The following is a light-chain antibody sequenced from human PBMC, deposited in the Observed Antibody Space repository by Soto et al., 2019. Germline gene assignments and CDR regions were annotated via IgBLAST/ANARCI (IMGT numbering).Light chain of an antibody. CDR2: GAS. V-gene: IGKV3-20*01. J-gene: IGKJ1*01. CDR3: QQNGSSPRT. Sequence: EIVLTQSPGTLSLSPGERATLSYRASQSVSSSYLAWYQQKPGQAPRLPIYGASSRATGTPDRFSGSGSGTDFTLTISRLEPEDFAVYYCQQNGSSPRTFGQGTKVDIK. CDR1: QSVSSSY.